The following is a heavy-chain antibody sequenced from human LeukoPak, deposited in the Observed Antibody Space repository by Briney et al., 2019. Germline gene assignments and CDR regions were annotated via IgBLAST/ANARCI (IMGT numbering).Heavy chain of an antibody. CDR3: ARGATFRRTPWAH. CDR2: VNPKSGST. V-gene: IGHV1-8*02. D-gene: IGHD1-14*01. Sequence: ASVKVSCKASGYSFSDYDIIWVRQAAVQGLEWVGWVNPKSGSTAYAQKFQGRLTMTSSSSITTVYMELSSLRSDDSAVYYCARGATFRRTPWAHWGQGTLVTVSS. CDR1: GYSFSDYD. J-gene: IGHJ4*02.